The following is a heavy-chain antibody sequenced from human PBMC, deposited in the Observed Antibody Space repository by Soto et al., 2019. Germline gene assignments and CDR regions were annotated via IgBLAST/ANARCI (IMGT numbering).Heavy chain of an antibody. J-gene: IGHJ4*02. D-gene: IGHD4-17*01. CDR1: GFIFSTYA. CDR2: IDGSGGAT. V-gene: IGHV3-23*01. Sequence: PGWSLRLSCAASGFIFSTYAMTWVRQAPGKGPEWVSIIDGSGGATYYADSVQGRFTISRDNSKNTLYLQVSSLTSEDTAVYYCDLTTLTTYKRDYWGQGTLVTVSS. CDR3: DLTTLTTYKRDY.